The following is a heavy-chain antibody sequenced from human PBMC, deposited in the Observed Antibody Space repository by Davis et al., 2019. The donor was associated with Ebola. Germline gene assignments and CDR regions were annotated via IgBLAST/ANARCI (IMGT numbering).Heavy chain of an antibody. Sequence: PSETLSLTCTVSGGSISSGGYYWSWIRQHPGKGLDWIGYIYYSGSTYYNPSLKSRVTISVDTSKNQLSLKLSSVTAADTAVYYCARSKRVTIFGVGPLEAPNWFDPWGQGTLVTVSS. CDR2: IYYSGST. CDR1: GGSISSGGYY. D-gene: IGHD3-3*01. CDR3: ARSKRVTIFGVGPLEAPNWFDP. V-gene: IGHV4-31*03. J-gene: IGHJ5*02.